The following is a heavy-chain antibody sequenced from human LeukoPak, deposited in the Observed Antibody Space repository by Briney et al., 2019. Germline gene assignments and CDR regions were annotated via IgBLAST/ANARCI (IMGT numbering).Heavy chain of an antibody. J-gene: IGHJ4*02. D-gene: IGHD2-8*02. V-gene: IGHV1-2*02. CDR3: ARGTGLPNYYFDY. CDR1: GSTVTSYD. Sequence: GASVKVSCKASGSTVTSYDMHWWREAPGQGLEWMGWINPNSGGTNYAQKFQGRVTMTRDTTISTAYMELSRLRSDDTSVYYCARGTGLPNYYFDYWGQGTLVTVSS. CDR2: INPNSGGT.